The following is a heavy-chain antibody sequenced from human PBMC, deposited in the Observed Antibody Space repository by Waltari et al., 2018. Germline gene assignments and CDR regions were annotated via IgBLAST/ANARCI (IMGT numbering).Heavy chain of an antibody. D-gene: IGHD6-19*01. Sequence: QVQLQESGPGLVKPSETMSLTCTVSGGSISSYYWSWIRQPPGKGLEWIGYIYYSGSTNYNPSLKRRVTISVDTSKNQFSLKLSSVTAADTAVYYCARGGSSGWYGKSWFDPWGQGTLVTVSS. CDR3: ARGGSSGWYGKSWFDP. J-gene: IGHJ5*02. CDR2: IYYSGST. CDR1: GGSISSYY. V-gene: IGHV4-59*01.